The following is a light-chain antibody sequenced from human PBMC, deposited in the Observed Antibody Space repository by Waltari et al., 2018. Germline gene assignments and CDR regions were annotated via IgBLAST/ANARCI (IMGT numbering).Light chain of an antibody. CDR1: QSISSY. V-gene: IGKV1-39*01. J-gene: IGKJ2*01. CDR3: QQSYSTLGYT. CDR2: AAS. Sequence: DIQMTQSPSSLSVSVGDRVTITCRASQSISSYLNWYQQKPGKAPKLLIYAASSLQSGVPSRFSGSGSGTDFTLTISSLQPEDFATYYCQQSYSTLGYTFGQGTKLEIK.